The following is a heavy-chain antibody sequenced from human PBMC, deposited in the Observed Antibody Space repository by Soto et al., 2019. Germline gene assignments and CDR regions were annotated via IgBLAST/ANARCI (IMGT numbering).Heavy chain of an antibody. D-gene: IGHD5-12*01. Sequence: GGSLRLSCAASGFTFSSYAMSWVRQAPGKGLEWVSAISGSGGSTYYADSVKGRFTISRDNSKNTLYLQMNSLRAEDTAVYYCAKDRGYGGYALEYSFDYWGKGPLVTFPS. V-gene: IGHV3-23*01. CDR1: GFTFSSYA. CDR2: ISGSGGST. CDR3: AKDRGYGGYALEYSFDY. J-gene: IGHJ4*02.